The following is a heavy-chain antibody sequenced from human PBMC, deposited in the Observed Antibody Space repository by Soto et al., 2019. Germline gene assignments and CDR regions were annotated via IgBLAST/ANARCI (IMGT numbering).Heavy chain of an antibody. Sequence: GASVKVSCQASGFTFTSSAMQWVRQARGQRLEWIGWIVVGSGNTNYAQKFQERVTITRDMSTSTAYMELSSLRSEDTAVYYCAAARGILLWHNHYYMDVWGKGTTVTVSS. CDR3: AAARGILLWHNHYYMDV. CDR2: IVVGSGNT. V-gene: IGHV1-58*02. J-gene: IGHJ6*03. CDR1: GFTFTSSA. D-gene: IGHD3-10*01.